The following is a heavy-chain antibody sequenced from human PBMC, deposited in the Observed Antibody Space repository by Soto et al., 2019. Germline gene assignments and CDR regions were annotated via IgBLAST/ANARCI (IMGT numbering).Heavy chain of an antibody. D-gene: IGHD7-27*01. CDR3: AIDLSPKHTTNWVDAFDF. J-gene: IGHJ3*01. Sequence: EVQLVESGGGLVQPGGSLRLSCAASGFTFSTYWMTWVRQAPGKGLEWVANIKQDGSEQNYVDSVKGRFTISRDNAKNSLYLQMYSLRAEDAAVYYCAIDLSPKHTTNWVDAFDFWVQGTMVTVSS. CDR2: IKQDGSEQ. CDR1: GFTFSTYW. V-gene: IGHV3-7*05.